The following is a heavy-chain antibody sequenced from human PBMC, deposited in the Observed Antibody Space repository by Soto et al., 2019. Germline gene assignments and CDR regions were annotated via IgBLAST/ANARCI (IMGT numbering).Heavy chain of an antibody. Sequence: PGGSLRLSCAASGFTFSSYAMSWVRQAPGKGLEWVSAISGSGGSTYYADSVKGRFTISRDNSKNTLYLQMNSLRAEDTAVYYCANRQRLAGGRWFDPWGQGTLVTVSS. CDR2: ISGSGGST. CDR1: GFTFSSYA. J-gene: IGHJ5*02. CDR3: ANRQRLAGGRWFDP. V-gene: IGHV3-23*01. D-gene: IGHD6-19*01.